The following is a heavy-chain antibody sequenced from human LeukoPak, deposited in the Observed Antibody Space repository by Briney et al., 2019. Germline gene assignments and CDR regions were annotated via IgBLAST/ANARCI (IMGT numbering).Heavy chain of an antibody. Sequence: GGSLRLSCAASGFTLSSYAMSWVRQAPGKGLEWVSGISASGGSTYYADSVKGRFTISRDNAKNTLYLQMNSLRAEDTAVYYCAKDHYVSGRYDAFDIWGQGTMVTVSS. J-gene: IGHJ3*02. V-gene: IGHV3-23*01. CDR2: ISASGGST. D-gene: IGHD3-10*01. CDR3: AKDHYVSGRYDAFDI. CDR1: GFTLSSYA.